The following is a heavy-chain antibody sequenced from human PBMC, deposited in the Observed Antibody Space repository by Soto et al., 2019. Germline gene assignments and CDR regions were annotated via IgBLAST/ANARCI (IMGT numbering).Heavy chain of an antibody. J-gene: IGHJ4*02. D-gene: IGHD6-13*01. Sequence: ASVKVSCKASGYTFTSYGISWVRQAPGQGLEWMGWINPYNGNTDYAQKLQGRVTMATDTSTTTVYMELSSLRSDDTAVYYCARAAEAAAGPYFDYWGQGTLVTVSS. V-gene: IGHV1-18*01. CDR3: ARAAEAAAGPYFDY. CDR1: GYTFTSYG. CDR2: INPYNGNT.